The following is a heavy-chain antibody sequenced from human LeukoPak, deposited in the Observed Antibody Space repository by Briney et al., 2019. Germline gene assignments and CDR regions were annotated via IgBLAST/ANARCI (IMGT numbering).Heavy chain of an antibody. CDR2: IYHSGST. CDR3: ARGAGSSWYYFDY. CDR1: GGSISSGGYS. V-gene: IGHV4-30-2*01. J-gene: IGHJ4*02. Sequence: KSSETLSLTCAVSGGSISSGGYSWSWIRQPPGKGLEWIGYIYHSGSTYYNPSLKSRVTMSVDTSKNQFSLKLSSVTAADTAVYYCARGAGSSWYYFDYWGQGTLVTVSS. D-gene: IGHD6-13*01.